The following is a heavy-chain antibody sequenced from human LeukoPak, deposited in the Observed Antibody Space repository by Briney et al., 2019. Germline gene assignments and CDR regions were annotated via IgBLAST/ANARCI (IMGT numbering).Heavy chain of an antibody. J-gene: IGHJ4*02. D-gene: IGHD2-8*02. CDR1: GFNFNSYT. V-gene: IGHV3-23*01. CDR2: ILASGSPT. CDR3: ARDQTAVTGVWGTIDY. Sequence: PGGSLRLSCAASGFNFNSYTMNWVRQAPGKGLQWVANILASGSPTYYADSVKGRFIISRDNSKKTLYLQMNSLRTEDTAVYYCARDQTAVTGVWGTIDYWGQGTLVTVSS.